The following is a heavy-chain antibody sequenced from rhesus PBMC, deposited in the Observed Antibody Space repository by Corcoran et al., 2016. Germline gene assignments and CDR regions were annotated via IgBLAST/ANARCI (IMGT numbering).Heavy chain of an antibody. CDR2: IYCDDDK. D-gene: IGHD2-21*01. V-gene: IGHV2-174*01. J-gene: IGHJ4*01. CDR3: ARGVWGCSYFDY. Sequence: QVTLKESGPALVKPTQTLTLTCTFSGFSLITSGMGVGWIRLPPGKALAWRALIYCDDDKRYSTSLKSRLTISMDTSKNQVVLTMTNMDPVDTATYSCARGVWGCSYFDYWGQGVLVTVSS. CDR1: GFSLITSGMG.